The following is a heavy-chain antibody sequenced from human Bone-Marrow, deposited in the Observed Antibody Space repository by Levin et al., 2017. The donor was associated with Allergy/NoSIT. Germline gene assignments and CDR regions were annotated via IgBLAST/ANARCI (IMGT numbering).Heavy chain of an antibody. D-gene: IGHD5-24*01. Sequence: GSLRLSCAVSGDSVSRDNWWSWVRQPPGKGLEWIGEVHPRGTTHYNPSLKGRVIVSLDKAKNQVSLNLNSVTAADTAVYYCVRNGYYCLDYWGPGILVTISS. CDR2: VHPRGTT. J-gene: IGHJ4*02. CDR3: VRNGYYCLDY. V-gene: IGHV4-4*02. CDR1: GDSVSRDNW.